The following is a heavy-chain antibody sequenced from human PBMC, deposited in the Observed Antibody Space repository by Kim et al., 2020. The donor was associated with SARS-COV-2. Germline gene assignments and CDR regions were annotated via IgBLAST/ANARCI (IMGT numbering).Heavy chain of an antibody. J-gene: IGHJ4*02. CDR3: AREEVMITFGGVIARYFDY. CDR2: IYYSGST. D-gene: IGHD3-16*02. CDR1: GGSISSYY. Sequence: SETLSLTCTVSGGSISSYYWSWIRQPPGKGLEWIGYIYYSGSTNYNPSLKSRVTISVDTSKNQFSLKPSSVTAADTAVYYCAREEVMITFGGVIARYFDYWGQGTLVTVSS. V-gene: IGHV4-59*13.